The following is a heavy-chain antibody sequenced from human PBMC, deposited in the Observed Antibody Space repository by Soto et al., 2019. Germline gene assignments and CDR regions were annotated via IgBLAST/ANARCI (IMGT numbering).Heavy chain of an antibody. J-gene: IGHJ4*02. Sequence: PGGSLRLSCAASGFTFSSYAMSWVRQAPGKGLEWVSAISGGGAGTYYADSVKGRFTISIDNSKNSLYLQMNSLRAEDTAVFYCARDAGPVWWPGYYYFDYWGQGTLVTVSS. CDR3: ARDAGPVWWPGYYYFDY. CDR1: GFTFSSYA. CDR2: ISGGGAGT. D-gene: IGHD2-21*01. V-gene: IGHV3-23*01.